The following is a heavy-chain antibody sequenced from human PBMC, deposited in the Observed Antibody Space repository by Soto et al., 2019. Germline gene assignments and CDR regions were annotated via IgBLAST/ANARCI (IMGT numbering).Heavy chain of an antibody. J-gene: IGHJ6*03. D-gene: IGHD2-15*01. CDR1: GYTFTSYD. CDR2: MNPNSGNT. Sequence: ASVKVSCKASGYTFTSYDINWVRQATGQGLEWMGWMNPNSGNTGYAQKFQGRVTMTRNTSISTAYMELSSLRSEDTAVYYSARVRSYCSGGSCYYYYYYMDVWGKGTTVTVSS. CDR3: ARVRSYCSGGSCYYYYYYMDV. V-gene: IGHV1-8*01.